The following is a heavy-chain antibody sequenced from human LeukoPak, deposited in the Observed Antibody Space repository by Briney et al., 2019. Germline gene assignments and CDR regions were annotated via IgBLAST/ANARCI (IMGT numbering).Heavy chain of an antibody. CDR3: ARGWELLPDAFDI. V-gene: IGHV3-21*01. D-gene: IGHD1-26*01. CDR2: ISSSSSYI. CDR1: GFTFSSYS. J-gene: IGHJ3*02. Sequence: GGSLRLSCAASGFTFSSYSMNWVRQAPGKGLEWVSSISSSSSYIYYADSVKGRFTISRDNAKNSLYLQMNSLRAEDTAVYYCARGWELLPDAFDIWGQGTMVTVSS.